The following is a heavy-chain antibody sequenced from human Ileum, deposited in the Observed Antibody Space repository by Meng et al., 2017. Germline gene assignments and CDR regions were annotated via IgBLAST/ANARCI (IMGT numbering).Heavy chain of an antibody. CDR2: ISNKAYGGTT. Sequence: GGSLRLTCTASGFTFGDFAMSWFRQAPGKGLEWVGFISNKAYGGTTQYAASVQGRFTISRDDSKSIAYLQMNSLKAEDTAVYYCTREVTWLKPGDYWGQGTLVTVSS. V-gene: IGHV3-49*03. D-gene: IGHD4-11*01. CDR3: TREVTWLKPGDY. J-gene: IGHJ4*02. CDR1: GFTFGDFA.